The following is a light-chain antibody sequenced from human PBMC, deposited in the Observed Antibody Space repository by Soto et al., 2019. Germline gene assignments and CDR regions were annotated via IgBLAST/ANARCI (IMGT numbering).Light chain of an antibody. V-gene: IGKV1-39*01. CDR2: TTS. J-gene: IGKJ5*01. CDR1: RTINGY. CDR3: QQGAATPFT. Sequence: DIQMTQSPSSLSASVGDRVSITCRASRTINGYLNWFQQRPGEAPKLVIYTTSNLQGGVPSRFSRSGSGTDFTLTISNLHPEDIATYYCQQGAATPFTFGQGTRLEIK.